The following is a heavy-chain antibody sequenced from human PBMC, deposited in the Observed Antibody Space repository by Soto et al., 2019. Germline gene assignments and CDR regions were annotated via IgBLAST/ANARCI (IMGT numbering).Heavy chain of an antibody. CDR2: ISPDNGNT. Sequence: ASVKVSCKASGYTFTRYTMNWVRQAPGQRLEWMGWISPDNGNTKSSQKFQDRVIITRDTSASTAYMGLSSLRSEDTAVYYCARGIATGQLDPWGQGTLVTVSS. V-gene: IGHV1-3*01. CDR1: GYTFTRYT. CDR3: ARGIATGQLDP. J-gene: IGHJ5*02. D-gene: IGHD2-15*01.